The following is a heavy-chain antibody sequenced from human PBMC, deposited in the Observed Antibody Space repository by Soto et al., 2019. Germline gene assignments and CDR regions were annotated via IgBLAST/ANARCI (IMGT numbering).Heavy chain of an antibody. Sequence: QVQLVQSGAEVKKPGSSVKVSCKASGGTFSSYAISWVRQAPGQGLEWMGGIIPIFGTANYAQKFQGRDTISGDESKSTASMGLTSLRAEYTAVYYCARVSPLLRSSSWYGLRSGGQGPRVTVSS. V-gene: IGHV1-69*01. CDR2: IIPIFGTA. CDR1: GGTFSSYA. CDR3: ARVSPLLRSSSWYGLRS. J-gene: IGHJ4*02. D-gene: IGHD6-13*01.